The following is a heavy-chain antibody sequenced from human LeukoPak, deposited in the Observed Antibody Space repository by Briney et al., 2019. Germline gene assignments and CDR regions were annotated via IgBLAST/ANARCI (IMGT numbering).Heavy chain of an antibody. CDR3: ATGLMCSGGSCYDY. CDR1: GYTFTGYY. CDR2: INPKSGGT. Sequence: ASVNVSCKASGYTFTGYYMHWVRQAPGQGLEWMGWINPKSGGTNYAQNFQGRVTMTSDTSISTAFMELSRLRSDDTAVYYCATGLMCSGGSCYDYWGQGTLVTVSS. J-gene: IGHJ4*02. V-gene: IGHV1-2*02. D-gene: IGHD2-15*01.